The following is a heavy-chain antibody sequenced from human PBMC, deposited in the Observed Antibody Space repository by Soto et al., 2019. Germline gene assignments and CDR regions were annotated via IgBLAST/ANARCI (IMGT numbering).Heavy chain of an antibody. CDR1: GGPISSSSYY. CDR3: ARHEFGELTFDY. CDR2: IYYSGST. J-gene: IGHJ4*02. Sequence: SETLSLTCTVSGGPISSSSYYWGWIRQPPGKGLEWIGSIYYSGSTYYNPSLKSRVTISVDTSKNQFSLKLSSVTAADTAVYYCARHEFGELTFDYWGQGTLVTVSS. D-gene: IGHD3-10*01. V-gene: IGHV4-39*01.